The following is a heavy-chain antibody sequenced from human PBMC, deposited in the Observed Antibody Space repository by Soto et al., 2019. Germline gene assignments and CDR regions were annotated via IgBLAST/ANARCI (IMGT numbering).Heavy chain of an antibody. V-gene: IGHV3-21*01. CDR1: GFTFSSYS. Sequence: GGSLRLSCAASGFTFSSYSMNWVRQAPGKGLEWVSSISSSSSYIYYADSVKGRFTISRDNAKNSLYLQMNSLRAEDTAVYYCARARGCSGGSCYSTDAFDIWGQGTMVTVSS. J-gene: IGHJ3*02. CDR3: ARARGCSGGSCYSTDAFDI. D-gene: IGHD2-15*01. CDR2: ISSSSSYI.